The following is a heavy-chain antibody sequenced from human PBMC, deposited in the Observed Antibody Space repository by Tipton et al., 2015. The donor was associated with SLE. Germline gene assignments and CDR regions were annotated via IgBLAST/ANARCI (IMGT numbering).Heavy chain of an antibody. J-gene: IGHJ4*02. D-gene: IGHD7-27*01. CDR1: GGSFNNSY. CDR3: ARLQTGDTFDY. Sequence: LRLSCAVYGGSFNNSYWNWIRQPPGKGLEWIGEIDHRGTTNYNPSLKSRVTISVDTSKNQFSLKLNSVTAADTAVYYCARLQTGDTFDYWGQGTLVTVSS. CDR2: IDHRGTT. V-gene: IGHV4-34*01.